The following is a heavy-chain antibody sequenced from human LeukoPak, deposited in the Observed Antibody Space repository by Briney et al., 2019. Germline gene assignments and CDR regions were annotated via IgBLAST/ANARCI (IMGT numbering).Heavy chain of an antibody. CDR1: GGSISSGGYY. CDR3: ARGASSSSPYYYYYMDV. Sequence: SQTLSLTCTVSGGSISSGGYYWSWIRQPPGKGLEWIGYIYHSGSTYYNPSLKSRVTISVDRSKNQFSLKLSSVTAADTAVYYCARGASSSSPYYYYYMDVWGKGTTVTVSS. D-gene: IGHD6-6*01. J-gene: IGHJ6*03. CDR2: IYHSGST. V-gene: IGHV4-30-2*01.